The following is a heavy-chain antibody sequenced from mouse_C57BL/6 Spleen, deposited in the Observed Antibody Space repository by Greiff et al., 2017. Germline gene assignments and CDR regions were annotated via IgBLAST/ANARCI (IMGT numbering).Heavy chain of an antibody. D-gene: IGHD1-1*02. CDR3: ARLDYGPEGDY. CDR1: GYTFTSYW. CDR2: ISPGCGST. J-gene: IGHJ2*01. V-gene: IGHV1-55*01. Sequence: VQLQQPGAELVKPGASVKLSCKASGYTFTSYWITWVQQRPGQGLEWIGDISPGCGSTHYNEKFQSQATLTVDTSSSTAYMQLSSRTSEDAADYYCARLDYGPEGDYWGQGTTLTVSS.